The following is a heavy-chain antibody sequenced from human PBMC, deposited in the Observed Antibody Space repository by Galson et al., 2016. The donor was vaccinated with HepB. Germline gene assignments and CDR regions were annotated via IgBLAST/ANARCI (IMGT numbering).Heavy chain of an antibody. J-gene: IGHJ6*02. V-gene: IGHV3-21*06. Sequence: SLRLSCAASGFSFSKYTMNWVRQAPGRGLEWVSSISTSRSYISYADSLKGRFTISRDNAKNSLYLQMTSLRAEDTAVYYCARRDYYYYGLDVWGQGTTVFVSS. CDR1: GFSFSKYT. CDR2: ISTSRSYI. CDR3: ARRDYYYYGLDV.